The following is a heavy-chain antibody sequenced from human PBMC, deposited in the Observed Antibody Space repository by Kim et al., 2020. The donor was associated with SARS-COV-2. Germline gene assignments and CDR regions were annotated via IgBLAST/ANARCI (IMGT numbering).Heavy chain of an antibody. Sequence: GGSLRLSCAASGFTFSDHYMDWVRQAPGKGLEWVGRTRNKANSYTTEYAASVKGRFTISRDDSKNSLYLQMNSLKTEDTAVYYCAREIGSGWYSDYYYGMDVWGQGTTVTVSS. CDR3: AREIGSGWYSDYYYGMDV. J-gene: IGHJ6*02. V-gene: IGHV3-72*01. CDR2: TRNKANSYTT. CDR1: GFTFSDHY. D-gene: IGHD6-19*01.